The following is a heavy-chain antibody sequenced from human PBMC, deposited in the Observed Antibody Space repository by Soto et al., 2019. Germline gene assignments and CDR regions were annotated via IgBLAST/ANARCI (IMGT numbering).Heavy chain of an antibody. D-gene: IGHD2-15*01. Sequence: QVQLVQSGAEVKKPGSSVKVSCKASGGTFSSYTISWVRQAPGQGLEWMGRIIPILGIANYAQKFHSSVMITAGQSTSTAYMELSSLRSEDTAVYYCAREREGAYCSGGSCYLGDWFDPWGEGTLVTVSS. CDR3: AREREGAYCSGGSCYLGDWFDP. J-gene: IGHJ5*02. V-gene: IGHV1-69*08. CDR1: GGTFSSYT. CDR2: IIPILGIA.